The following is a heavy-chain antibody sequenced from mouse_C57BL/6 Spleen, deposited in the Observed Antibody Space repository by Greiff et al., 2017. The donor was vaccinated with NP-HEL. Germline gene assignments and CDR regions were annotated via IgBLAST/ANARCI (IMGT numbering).Heavy chain of an antibody. J-gene: IGHJ2*01. V-gene: IGHV1-54*01. CDR1: GYAFTNYL. CDR2: INPGSGGT. Sequence: VQLQQSGAELVRPGTSVKVSCKASGYAFTNYLIEWVKQRPGQGLEWIGVINPGSGGTNYNEKFKGKATLNADKSSSTAYMQLSSLTSEDSAVYFCARDYFDYWGQGTPLTVSS. CDR3: ARDYFDY.